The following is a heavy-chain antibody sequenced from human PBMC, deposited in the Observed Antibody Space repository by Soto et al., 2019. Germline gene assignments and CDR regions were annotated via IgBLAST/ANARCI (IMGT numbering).Heavy chain of an antibody. D-gene: IGHD2-2*01. Sequence: SETLSLTCTVSGGSISSYYWSWIRQPPGKGLEWIGYIYYSGSTNYNPSLKSRVTISVDTSKNQFSLKLSSVTAADTAVYYCARGLRCCSTSCYAWDYWGQATLVTVS. CDR2: IYYSGST. V-gene: IGHV4-59*01. J-gene: IGHJ4*02. CDR1: GGSISSYY. CDR3: ARGLRCCSTSCYAWDY.